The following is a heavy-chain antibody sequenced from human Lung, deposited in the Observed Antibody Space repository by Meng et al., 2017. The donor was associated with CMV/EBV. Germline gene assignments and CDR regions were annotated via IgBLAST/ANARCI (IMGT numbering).Heavy chain of an antibody. V-gene: IGHV3-21*01. CDR1: GFTFSGYC. Sequence: SCAASGFTFSGYCMNWVRQAPGKGLEWVSSISSSSTYIYYADSVKGRFTISRDNAKNSLYLEMNSLRAEDTAVYYCVRDLPPYYDFWSGYLAFWXQGTLVTVSS. CDR3: VRDLPPYYDFWSGYLAF. J-gene: IGHJ4*02. D-gene: IGHD3-3*01. CDR2: ISSSSTYI.